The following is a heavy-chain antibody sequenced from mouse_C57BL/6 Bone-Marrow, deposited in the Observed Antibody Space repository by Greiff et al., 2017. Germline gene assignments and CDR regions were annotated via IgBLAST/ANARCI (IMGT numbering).Heavy chain of an antibody. V-gene: IGHV14-4*01. CDR3: TIYYYGSSPMDY. J-gene: IGHJ4*01. D-gene: IGHD1-1*01. Sequence: VQLQQSGAELVRPGASVKLSCTASGFNIKDDYMHWVKQRPEQGLEWIGWIDPENGDTEYASKFQGQDTITADTPSNTAYLQLSSLTSEDTAVYYGTIYYYGSSPMDYWGQGTSVTVSS. CDR1: GFNIKDDY. CDR2: IDPENGDT.